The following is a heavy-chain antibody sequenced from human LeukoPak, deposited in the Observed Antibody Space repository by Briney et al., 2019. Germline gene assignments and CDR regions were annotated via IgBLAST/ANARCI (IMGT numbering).Heavy chain of an antibody. CDR1: GGTFSSYA. CDR2: IISIFGTA. Sequence: ASVKVSCKASGGTFSSYAISWVRQAPGQGLEWMGGIISIFGTANYAQKFQGRVTITADESTSTAYMELSSLRSEDTAVYYCARDTIYYDSSGYYSHDAFDIWGQGTMVTVSS. D-gene: IGHD3-22*01. J-gene: IGHJ3*02. V-gene: IGHV1-69*13. CDR3: ARDTIYYDSSGYYSHDAFDI.